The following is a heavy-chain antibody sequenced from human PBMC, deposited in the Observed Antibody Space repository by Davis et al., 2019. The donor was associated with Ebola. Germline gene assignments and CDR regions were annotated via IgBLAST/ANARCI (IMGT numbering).Heavy chain of an antibody. CDR2: ISSSSSYI. Sequence: GESLKISCAASGFTFSSYSMNWVRQAPGKGLEWVSSISSSSSYIYYADSVKGRFTISRDNAKNSLYLQMNSLRAEDTAVYYCASGTDSSGYWGDYFDYWGQGTLVTVSS. CDR1: GFTFSSYS. J-gene: IGHJ4*02. D-gene: IGHD3-22*01. CDR3: ASGTDSSGYWGDYFDY. V-gene: IGHV3-21*01.